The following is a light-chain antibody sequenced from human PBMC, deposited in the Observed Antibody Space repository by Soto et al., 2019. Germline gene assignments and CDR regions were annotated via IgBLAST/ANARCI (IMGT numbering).Light chain of an antibody. CDR1: QGITIY. CDR2: SAS. V-gene: IGKV1-27*01. Sequence: IPMTQSPSSLSASVGDRVTITCRASQGITIYLAWYQQKPGQVPKLLIHSASTLQSGVPSRFSGSGSGTEFTLTISSLQPEDFATYYCQKYNSAPDTFGQGTKLELK. J-gene: IGKJ2*01. CDR3: QKYNSAPDT.